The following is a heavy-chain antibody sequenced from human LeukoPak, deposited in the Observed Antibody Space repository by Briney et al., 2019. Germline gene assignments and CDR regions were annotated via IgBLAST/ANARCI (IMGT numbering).Heavy chain of an antibody. Sequence: SETLSLTCTVSGGSISSSSYYWGWIRQPPGKELEWIGSIYYSRSTYYNPSLKSRVTISVDTSKNQFSLKLSSVTAADTAVYYCARPFGTENWFDPWGQGTLVTVSS. J-gene: IGHJ5*02. CDR1: GGSISSSSYY. CDR3: ARPFGTENWFDP. CDR2: IYYSRST. V-gene: IGHV4-39*01. D-gene: IGHD1-1*01.